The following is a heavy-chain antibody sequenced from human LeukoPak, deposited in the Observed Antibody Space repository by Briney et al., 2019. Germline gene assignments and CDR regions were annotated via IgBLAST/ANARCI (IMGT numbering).Heavy chain of an antibody. CDR1: GFTFSSYS. Sequence: GGSLRLSCAASGFTFSSYSMNWVRQAPGKGLEWVSSISSSSSYIYYADSVKGRFTISRDNSKNTLYLQMNSLRAEDTAVYYCARKWWENWFDSWGQGALVTVSS. J-gene: IGHJ5*01. CDR3: ARKWWENWFDS. V-gene: IGHV3-21*04. D-gene: IGHD2-15*01. CDR2: ISSSSSYI.